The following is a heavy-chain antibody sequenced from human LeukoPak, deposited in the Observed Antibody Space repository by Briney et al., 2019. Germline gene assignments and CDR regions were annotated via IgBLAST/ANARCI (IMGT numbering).Heavy chain of an antibody. V-gene: IGHV3-66*01. J-gene: IGHJ3*02. CDR2: IYSGGST. CDR1: GFTVSSNY. D-gene: IGHD6-19*01. Sequence: GGSLRLSCAASGFTVSSNYMSWVRQAPGKGLEWVSFIYSGGSTYYADSVKGRFTISRDNSKNTLYLQMNSLRAEDTAVYYCARVGSSGFRDAFDIWGQGTMVTVSS. CDR3: ARVGSSGFRDAFDI.